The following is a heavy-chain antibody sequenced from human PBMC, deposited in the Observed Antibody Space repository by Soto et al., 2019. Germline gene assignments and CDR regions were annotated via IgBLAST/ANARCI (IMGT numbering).Heavy chain of an antibody. V-gene: IGHV1-18*01. CDR3: ERESGLGTENHLCGLDV. J-gene: IGHJ6*02. Sequence: QVQLVQSGGEVKKPGASVRVSCQASGYPFNKIAIHWVRQAPGHGLEWLGRMSGRSGDTNCAPTVRDRITMATDPSNNTAYMELRSLRTDDTAVYYCERESGLGTENHLCGLDVLGQGTTFTV. CDR2: MSGRSGDT. CDR1: GYPFNKIA. D-gene: IGHD3-3*01.